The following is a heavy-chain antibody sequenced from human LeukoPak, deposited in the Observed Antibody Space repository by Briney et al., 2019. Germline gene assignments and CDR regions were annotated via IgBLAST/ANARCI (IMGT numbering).Heavy chain of an antibody. J-gene: IGHJ2*01. Sequence: ASVKVSCKASGYTFTSYDINWVRQATGQGLEWMGWMNPNSGNTGYAQKFQGRVTMTRNTSISTAYMELSSLRSEDTAVYYCARGPDSSGYYYVGYFDLWGRGTLVTVSS. V-gene: IGHV1-8*01. CDR1: GYTFTSYD. CDR3: ARGPDSSGYYYVGYFDL. CDR2: MNPNSGNT. D-gene: IGHD3-22*01.